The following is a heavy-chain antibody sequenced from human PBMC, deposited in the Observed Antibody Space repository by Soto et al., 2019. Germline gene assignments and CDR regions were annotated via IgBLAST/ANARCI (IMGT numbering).Heavy chain of an antibody. Sequence: GGSLRLSCAASGFTVSSNYMNWVRQAPGTGLEWVSVIYTGGSTYYADSVKGRFTISRDNSKNTVYLQMTSLRADDTAVYYCARDMGVTGYYNYFDYWGQGTLVTVSS. J-gene: IGHJ4*02. D-gene: IGHD3-9*01. CDR1: GFTVSSNY. V-gene: IGHV3-53*01. CDR3: ARDMGVTGYYNYFDY. CDR2: IYTGGST.